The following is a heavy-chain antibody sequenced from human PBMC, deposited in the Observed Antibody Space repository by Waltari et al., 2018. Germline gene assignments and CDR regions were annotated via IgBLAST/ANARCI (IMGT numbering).Heavy chain of an antibody. J-gene: IGHJ6*03. CDR3: ARDLYGGGDCYSFYYYMDV. CDR1: GFTFSSYW. D-gene: IGHD2-21*01. CDR2: IKQDGSEK. Sequence: EVQLVESGGGLVQPGGSLRLSCAASGFTFSSYWMSWVRQAPGKGLEWVANIKQDGSEKYKVDSGKGRFTITRDNAKNSLYLQMNSLRAEDTAVYYCARDLYGGGDCYSFYYYMDVWGKGTTVTISS. V-gene: IGHV3-7*01.